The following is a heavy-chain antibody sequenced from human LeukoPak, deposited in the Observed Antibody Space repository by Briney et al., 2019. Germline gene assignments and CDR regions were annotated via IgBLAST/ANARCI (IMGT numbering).Heavy chain of an antibody. J-gene: IGHJ4*02. CDR3: GREGGVWGEGYSDY. Sequence: AGGSLRLSCAASEFTFSDYYMSWIRQVPGKGLEWVSYISGSSSTMYYANSVKGRFTISRDNAKNLLYLQMNSLTAEDTAVYYWGREGGVWGEGYSDYWGQGTLVTVSS. V-gene: IGHV3-11*01. CDR1: EFTFSDYY. D-gene: IGHD3-16*01. CDR2: ISGSSSTM.